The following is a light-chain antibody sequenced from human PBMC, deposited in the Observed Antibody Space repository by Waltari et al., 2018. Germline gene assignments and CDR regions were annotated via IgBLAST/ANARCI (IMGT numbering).Light chain of an antibody. CDR3: MQALQTPRT. Sequence: DIVMTQTPLSLPVTPGEPASISCRSSHSLLHSNGNTYLYWYLQKPGQPPRLLIYRVSNRFSGVPDRFSGSGSGTDFTLKISRVEAEDVGVYYCMQALQTPRTFGQGTKVEIK. J-gene: IGKJ1*01. V-gene: IGKV2-29*02. CDR1: HSLLHSNGNTY. CDR2: RVS.